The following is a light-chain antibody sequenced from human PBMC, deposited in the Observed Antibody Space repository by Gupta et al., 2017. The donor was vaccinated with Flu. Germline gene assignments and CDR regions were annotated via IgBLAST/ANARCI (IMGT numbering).Light chain of an antibody. J-gene: IGLJ3*02. Sequence: QSVLPQPPSASGATGQRVNISCSGSSSNIVNNYVYWYQQLPETAPKLLIYRNNQRPSGVPARFSVSKSGTSASLAISILRSADEADYYCAAWYDGRSGGVFGGGTKLTVL. CDR3: AAWYDGRSGGV. CDR2: RNN. V-gene: IGLV1-47*01. CDR1: SSNIVNNY.